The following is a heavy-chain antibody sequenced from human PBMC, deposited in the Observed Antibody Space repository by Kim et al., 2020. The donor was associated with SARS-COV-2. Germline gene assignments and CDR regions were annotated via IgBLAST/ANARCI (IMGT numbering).Heavy chain of an antibody. CDR2: ISYDGSSK. Sequence: GGSLRLSCVASGFTFSTYGMHWVRQAPGKGLEWVAVISYDGSSKYYGESVKGRFTISRDNPENTLYLQMNSLRPEDTAVYYCAKAVVRGVNYYYYGMDVWGQGTTVAVSS. CDR3: AKAVVRGVNYYYYGMDV. V-gene: IGHV3-30*18. J-gene: IGHJ6*01. CDR1: GFTFSTYG. D-gene: IGHD3-10*01.